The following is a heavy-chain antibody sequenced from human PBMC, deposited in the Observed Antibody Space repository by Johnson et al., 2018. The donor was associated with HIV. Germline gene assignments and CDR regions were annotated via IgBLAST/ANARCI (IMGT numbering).Heavy chain of an antibody. CDR3: ARVAYYYDSSDDDAFDI. D-gene: IGHD3-22*01. J-gene: IGHJ3*02. Sequence: VQLVESGGGVVRPGGSLRLSCAASGFTFDDYGMSWVRQAPGKGLEWVSGINWNGGSTGYADSVKGRFTISRDNAKNSLYLQMGSLRAEDMAVYYCARVAYYYDSSDDDAFDIWGQGTMVTVSS. CDR2: INWNGGST. CDR1: GFTFDDYG. V-gene: IGHV3-20*04.